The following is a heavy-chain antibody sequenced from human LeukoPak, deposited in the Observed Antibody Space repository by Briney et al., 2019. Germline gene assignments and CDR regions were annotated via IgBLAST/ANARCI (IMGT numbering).Heavy chain of an antibody. CDR1: GYTFTGCY. V-gene: IGHV1-2*02. CDR2: INPNSGGT. CDR3: ARDRLRLGYERTNWFDP. J-gene: IGHJ5*02. D-gene: IGHD2-15*01. Sequence: EASVKVSCKASGYTFTGCYMHWVRQAPGQGLEWMGWINPNSGGTNYGQKFQGRVTMTRDTSISTAYMELSRLRSDDTAVYYCARDRLRLGYERTNWFDPWGQGTLVTVPS.